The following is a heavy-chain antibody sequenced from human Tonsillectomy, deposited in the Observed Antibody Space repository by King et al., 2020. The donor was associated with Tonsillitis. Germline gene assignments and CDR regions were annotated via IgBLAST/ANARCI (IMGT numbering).Heavy chain of an antibody. V-gene: IGHV4-34*01. CDR1: GGSFSGYY. CDR2: INHSGST. D-gene: IGHD6-13*01. CDR3: ARLVPPTTYYYYGMDV. Sequence: VQLQQWGAGLLKPSETLSLTCAVYGGSFSGYYWNWIRKPPGKGLEWIGEINHSGSTNYNPSLKSRVTISVDTSKKQFSLKLSSVTAAETAGYYCARLVPPTTYYYYGMDVWGQGTTVTVSS. J-gene: IGHJ6*02.